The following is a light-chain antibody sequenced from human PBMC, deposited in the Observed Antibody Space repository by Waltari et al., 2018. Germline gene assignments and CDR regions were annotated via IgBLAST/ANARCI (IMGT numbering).Light chain of an antibody. CDR2: AAS. J-gene: IGKJ1*01. Sequence: AIRMTQSPSSLSASTGDRVTITCRAGQGISSYLAWYQQKPGNAPKLLIYAASTLQSGVPSRFSGSVSGTDFTLTISCLQSEDFATYYCQQYYSYPPTFGQGTKVEIK. CDR1: QGISSY. V-gene: IGKV1-8*01. CDR3: QQYYSYPPT.